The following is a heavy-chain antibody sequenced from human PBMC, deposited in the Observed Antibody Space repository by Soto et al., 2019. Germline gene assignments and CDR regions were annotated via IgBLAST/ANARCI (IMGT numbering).Heavy chain of an antibody. CDR3: AAGGGLPRYY. CDR2: IYHSGST. Sequence: SETLSLTCTVSGGSITRGGYYWSWIRQQPGKGLEWIGYIYHSGSTYYNPSLKSRVTISVDRSKNQFSLKLSSVTASDTAVYYCAAGGGLPRYYWGQGTLVTVFS. D-gene: IGHD5-12*01. J-gene: IGHJ4*02. CDR1: GGSITRGGYY. V-gene: IGHV4-30-2*01.